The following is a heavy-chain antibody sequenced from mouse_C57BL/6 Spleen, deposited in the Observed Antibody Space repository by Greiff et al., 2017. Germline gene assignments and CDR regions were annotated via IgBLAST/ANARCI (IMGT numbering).Heavy chain of an antibody. J-gene: IGHJ2*01. CDR1: GYTFTDYY. V-gene: IGHV1-26*01. Sequence: VQLQQSGPELVKPGASVKISCKASGYTFTDYYMNWVKQSHGKSLEWIGDINPNNGGTSYNQKFKGKATLTVDKSSSTAYMELRSLTSEDSAVYYCARSGSSYEFDYWGQGTTLTVSS. CDR3: ARSGSSYEFDY. D-gene: IGHD1-1*01. CDR2: INPNNGGT.